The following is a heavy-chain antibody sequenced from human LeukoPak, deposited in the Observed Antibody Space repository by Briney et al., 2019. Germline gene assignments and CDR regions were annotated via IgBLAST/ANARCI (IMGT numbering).Heavy chain of an antibody. CDR1: GFTFSSYW. V-gene: IGHV3-74*01. CDR3: ARERSENYFDY. CDR2: INGDGRNI. Sequence: GGSLRLSCVASGFTFSSYWVHWVRQDPRKGLVWVSRINGDGRNINYADSVRGRFTISRDNAKNTLYLQMNSLRAEDTAVYYCARERSENYFDYWGQGTLVTVSS. D-gene: IGHD1-14*01. J-gene: IGHJ4*02.